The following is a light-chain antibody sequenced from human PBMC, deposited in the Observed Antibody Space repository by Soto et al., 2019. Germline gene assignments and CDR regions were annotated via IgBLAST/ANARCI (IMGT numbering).Light chain of an antibody. CDR1: QSVSGH. V-gene: IGKV3-15*01. J-gene: IGKJ1*01. CDR2: GAS. Sequence: IVMTQSPATLSVSPRERVTLSCRATQSVSGHLAWYQQKPGQAPRLILSGASTRATGIPARFSRRGSGTEYTLTISSLQSEDFAVYYWHQYHYWWTFGQWTKVEIK. CDR3: HQYHYWWT.